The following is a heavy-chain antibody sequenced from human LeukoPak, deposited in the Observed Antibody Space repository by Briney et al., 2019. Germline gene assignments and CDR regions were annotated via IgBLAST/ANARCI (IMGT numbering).Heavy chain of an antibody. V-gene: IGHV3-7*01. Sequence: GGSLRLSCAASEFTFSNFWMSWVRQAPGKGREWVANIKQDGGEKYFLDSVKGRFTISGDNAKNSLYLQMNSLRAEDTAVYYCARDYSGWSLDPWGQGTLVTVSS. D-gene: IGHD5-12*01. CDR3: ARDYSGWSLDP. J-gene: IGHJ5*02. CDR2: IKQDGGEK. CDR1: EFTFSNFW.